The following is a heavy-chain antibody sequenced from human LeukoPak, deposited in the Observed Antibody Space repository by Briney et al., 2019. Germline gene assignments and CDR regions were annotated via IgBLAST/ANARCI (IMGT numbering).Heavy chain of an antibody. D-gene: IGHD3-3*01. Sequence: ASVKVSCKASGYTFTGYYMHWVRQAPGQGLEWMGWINPNRGGTNYAQKFQGRVTMTRATSISKAYMELSRLRSDDTAVYYCARDGRIFGVVGDWGQGTLVTVSS. V-gene: IGHV1-2*02. J-gene: IGHJ4*02. CDR2: INPNRGGT. CDR1: GYTFTGYY. CDR3: ARDGRIFGVVGD.